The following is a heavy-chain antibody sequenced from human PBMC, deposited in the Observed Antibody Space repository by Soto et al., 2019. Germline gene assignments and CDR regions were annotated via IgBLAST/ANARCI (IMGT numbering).Heavy chain of an antibody. D-gene: IGHD3-16*01. CDR1: GFTFSSYA. J-gene: IGHJ6*02. V-gene: IGHV3-30-3*01. CDR3: ARPRGGAYYYYYGMDV. Sequence: GSLRLSCAASGFTFSSYAMHWVRQAPGKGLEWVAVISYDGSNKYYADSVKGRFTISRDNSKNTLYLQMNSLRAEDTAVYYCARPRGGAYYYYYGMDVWGQGTTVTVSS. CDR2: ISYDGSNK.